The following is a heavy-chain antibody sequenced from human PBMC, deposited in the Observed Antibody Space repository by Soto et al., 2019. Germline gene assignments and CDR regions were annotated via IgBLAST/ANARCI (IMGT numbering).Heavy chain of an antibody. V-gene: IGHV3-15*07. J-gene: IGHJ4*02. CDR1: GFTFTNAW. CDR2: IRSKTDGGTP. Sequence: EVQLVESGGGLVKPGESLRLSCAASGFTFTNAWMNWVRQAPGKGLEWVGRIRSKTDGGTPDYAAPVKGRFTISRDDSKNTLYVPMNSLKTEDTAIYYCTTEKGYWGQGTLVTVSS. CDR3: TTEKGY.